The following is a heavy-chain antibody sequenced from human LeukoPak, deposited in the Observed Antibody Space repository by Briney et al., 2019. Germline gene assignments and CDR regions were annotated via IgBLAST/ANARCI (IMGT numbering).Heavy chain of an antibody. V-gene: IGHV3-23*01. CDR2: ISGSDPGT. CDR1: GFTFSSYA. Sequence: GGSLRLSCAASGFTFSSYAMSWVRQAPGKGLEWVSAISGSDPGTYYADSVKGRFTISRDNSKNTLYLQMNSLRVEDTAVYYCAKAPAGHWSGRTCYPFDYWGQGTLVSVSS. D-gene: IGHD2-15*01. J-gene: IGHJ4*02. CDR3: AKAPAGHWSGRTCYPFDY.